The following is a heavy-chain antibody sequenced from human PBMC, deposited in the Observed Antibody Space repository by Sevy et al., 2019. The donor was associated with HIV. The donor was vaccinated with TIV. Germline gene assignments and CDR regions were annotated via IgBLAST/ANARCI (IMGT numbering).Heavy chain of an antibody. CDR1: GFNFRKSW. V-gene: IGHV3-7*03. J-gene: IGHJ4*02. CDR3: VRDKEVGASILDH. CDR2: IKQDGYEP. Sequence: GGSLRLSCAASGFNFRKSWMAWVRQTPGKGLEFLADIKQDGYEPYYVDSVKGRFTISRDNAKNSLHLQMNSLRAEDTAIYFCVRDKEVGASILDHWGQGTPVTVSS. D-gene: IGHD1-26*01.